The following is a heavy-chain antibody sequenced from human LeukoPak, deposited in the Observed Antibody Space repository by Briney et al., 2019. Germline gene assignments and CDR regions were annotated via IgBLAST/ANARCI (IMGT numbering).Heavy chain of an antibody. CDR3: AKFDDSSGYYRY. CDR1: GFTFSSYA. Sequence: PGGSLRLSCAASGFTFSSYAMSWVRQAPGKGLEWVSAISGSGGSTYYAASVKGRFTISRDNSKNTLYLQMDSLRAEDTAVYYCAKFDDSSGYYRYWGQGTLVTVSS. D-gene: IGHD3-22*01. CDR2: ISGSGGST. J-gene: IGHJ4*02. V-gene: IGHV3-23*01.